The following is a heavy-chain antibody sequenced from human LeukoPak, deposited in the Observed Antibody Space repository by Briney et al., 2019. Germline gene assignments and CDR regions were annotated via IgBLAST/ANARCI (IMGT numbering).Heavy chain of an antibody. V-gene: IGHV3-23*01. CDR1: GFTFSSYA. Sequence: GGSLRLSCAASGFTFSSYAMSWARQAPGKGLEWVSAISGSGGSTYYADSVKGRFTISRDNSKNTLYLQMNSLRAEDTAVYYCAKGPSGLTEYFQHWGQGTLVTVSS. J-gene: IGHJ1*01. CDR2: ISGSGGST. CDR3: AKGPSGLTEYFQH. D-gene: IGHD6-19*01.